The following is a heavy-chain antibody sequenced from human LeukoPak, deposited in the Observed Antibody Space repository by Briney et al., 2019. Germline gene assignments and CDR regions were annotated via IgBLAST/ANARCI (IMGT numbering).Heavy chain of an antibody. Sequence: SETLSLTCTVSGGSISSYYWSWIRQPPGKGLEWIGYIYYSGSTNYNPFLKSRVTISVDTSKNQFSLKLSSVTAADTAVYYCASLRFLEWLYFDYWGQGTLVTVSS. CDR3: ASLRFLEWLYFDY. CDR1: GGSISSYY. V-gene: IGHV4-59*01. J-gene: IGHJ4*02. CDR2: IYYSGST. D-gene: IGHD3-3*01.